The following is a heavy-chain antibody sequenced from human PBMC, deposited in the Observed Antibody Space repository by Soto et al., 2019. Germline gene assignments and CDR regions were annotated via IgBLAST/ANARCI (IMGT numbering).Heavy chain of an antibody. CDR3: ARVTTVTYYYYGMDV. CDR2: INHSGST. Sequence: SETLSLTCAVYGGSFSGYYWSWIRQPPGKGLEWIGEINHSGSTNYNPSLKSRVTISVYTSKNQFSLKLSSVTAADTAVYYCARVTTVTYYYYGMDVWGQGTTVTVSS. D-gene: IGHD4-4*01. J-gene: IGHJ6*02. V-gene: IGHV4-34*01. CDR1: GGSFSGYY.